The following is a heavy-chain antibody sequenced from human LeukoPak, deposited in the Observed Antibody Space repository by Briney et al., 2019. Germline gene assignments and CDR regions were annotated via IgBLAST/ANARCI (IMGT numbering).Heavy chain of an antibody. D-gene: IGHD3-10*01. Sequence: GGSLRLPCAASGFTFDDYAMHWVRQAPGKGLEWVSGISWNSGSIGYADSVKGRFTISRDNAKNSLYLQMNSLRAEDTALYYCAKGKLWLDYWGQGTLVTVSS. J-gene: IGHJ4*02. CDR2: ISWNSGSI. V-gene: IGHV3-9*01. CDR1: GFTFDDYA. CDR3: AKGKLWLDY.